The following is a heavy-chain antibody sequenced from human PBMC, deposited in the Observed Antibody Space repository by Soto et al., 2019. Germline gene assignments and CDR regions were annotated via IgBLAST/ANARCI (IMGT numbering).Heavy chain of an antibody. D-gene: IGHD6-13*01. V-gene: IGHV3-30*18. CDR3: AKDVAAAGLDY. CDR1: GFTFSSYG. J-gene: IGHJ4*02. CDR2: ISYDGSNK. Sequence: QVQLVESGGGVVQPGRSLRLSCAASGFTFSSYGMHWVRQAPGKGLEWVAVISYDGSNKYYADSVKGRFTISRDNSKNTLYLQMNSLRAEDTAVYYCAKDVAAAGLDYWGQGTLVTVSS.